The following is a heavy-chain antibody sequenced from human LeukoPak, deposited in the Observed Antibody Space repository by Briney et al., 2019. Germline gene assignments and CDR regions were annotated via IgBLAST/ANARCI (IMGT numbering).Heavy chain of an antibody. CDR2: ISSSSSNT. J-gene: IGHJ3*02. V-gene: IGHV3-11*06. Sequence: PGGSLRLSCAASGFTFSDYYMSWIRQAQGKGLEWVSFISSSSSNTQYADSVKGRFTISRDNAKNSLYLQMNSLRAEDTAVYYCARAYYFDTTGHDSDALDIWGRGTMVTVSS. CDR1: GFTFSDYY. CDR3: ARAYYFDTTGHDSDALDI. D-gene: IGHD3-22*01.